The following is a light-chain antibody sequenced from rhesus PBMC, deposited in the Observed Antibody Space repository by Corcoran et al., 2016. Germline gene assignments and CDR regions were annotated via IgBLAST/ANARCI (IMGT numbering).Light chain of an antibody. Sequence: QAALTQPRSVSGSPGQSVNISCTGTISDIGGYNYVSWYQQHPGTAPKLMIYEVSKRPSGVSDRFSGSKSGNTASLTISGLQAEDEADYYCCSSAGSYTYIFGAGTRLTVL. CDR1: ISDIGGYNY. J-gene: IGLJ1*01. CDR2: EVS. CDR3: CSSAGSYTYI. V-gene: IGLV2-32*01.